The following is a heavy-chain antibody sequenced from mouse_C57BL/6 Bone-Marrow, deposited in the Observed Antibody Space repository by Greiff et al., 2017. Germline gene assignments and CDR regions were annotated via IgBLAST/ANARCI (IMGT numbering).Heavy chain of an antibody. CDR2: ISSGSSTI. D-gene: IGHD4-1*01. CDR3: ARKLDWDDYWYFDV. J-gene: IGHJ1*03. Sequence: DVKLVESGGGLVKPGGSLKLSCAASGFTFSDYGMHWVRQAPEKGLEWVAYISSGSSTIYYADTVKGRFTISRDNAKNTLFLQMTSLRSEDTAMYYCARKLDWDDYWYFDVWGTGTTVTVSS. V-gene: IGHV5-17*01. CDR1: GFTFSDYG.